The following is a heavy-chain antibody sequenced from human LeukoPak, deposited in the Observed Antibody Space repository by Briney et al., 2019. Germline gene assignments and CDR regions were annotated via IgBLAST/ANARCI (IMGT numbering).Heavy chain of an antibody. J-gene: IGHJ4*02. CDR1: GYSISSGYY. CDR2: MYQSGST. D-gene: IGHD1-26*01. Sequence: SETLSLTCIVSGYSISSGYYWGWIRQPPGKGLEWIGSMYQSGSTYYNPSLKGRVTISVDTSKNQFSLKLSSVTAADTAVYYCARGGTRLLPDYWGQGTLVTVSS. V-gene: IGHV4-38-2*02. CDR3: ARGGTRLLPDY.